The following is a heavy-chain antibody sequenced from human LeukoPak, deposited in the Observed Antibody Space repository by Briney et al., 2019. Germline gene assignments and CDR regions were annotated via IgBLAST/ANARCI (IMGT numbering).Heavy chain of an antibody. CDR1: GFTFSGSA. CDR3: ARGGSFNSFDY. D-gene: IGHD1-26*01. CDR2: IRSKANSYAT. Sequence: GGSLKLSCAASGFTFSGSAMHWVRQASGKGLEWVGRIRSKANSYATAYAASVKGRFTISRDDSKNTAYLQMNSLRAEDTAVYYCARGGSFNSFDYWGQGTLVTVSS. V-gene: IGHV3-73*01. J-gene: IGHJ4*02.